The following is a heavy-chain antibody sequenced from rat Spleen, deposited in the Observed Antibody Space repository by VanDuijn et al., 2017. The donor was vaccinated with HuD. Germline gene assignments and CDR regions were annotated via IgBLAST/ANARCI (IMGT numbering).Heavy chain of an antibody. V-gene: IGHV5-7*01. Sequence: EVQLVESGGGLVQPGRSLKLSCEASGFTFSDFYMAWVRQAPTKGLEWVATMSYDGSSTYYRDSLKGRFTISRDNAKSTLYLQMDSLRSEDTATYYCARDGQWFDYWGQGTLVTVSS. J-gene: IGHJ3*01. D-gene: IGHD1-12*02. CDR1: GFTFSDFY. CDR2: MSYDGSST. CDR3: ARDGQWFDY.